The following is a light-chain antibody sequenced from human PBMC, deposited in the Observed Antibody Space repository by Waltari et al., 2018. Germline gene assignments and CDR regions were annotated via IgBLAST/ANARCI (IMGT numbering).Light chain of an antibody. V-gene: IGLV1-44*01. CDR1: PSHLDRHA. Sequence: QSVLTQPPSASGAPGQTADISCSGSPSHLDRHAVPWYQQFPGTAPKLLIYSNDQRPSGVPGRFSGSKSGTSASLAISGLQSEDEAHYYCAAWDDSINGPAFGGGTKLTVL. CDR3: AAWDDSINGPA. CDR2: SND. J-gene: IGLJ3*02.